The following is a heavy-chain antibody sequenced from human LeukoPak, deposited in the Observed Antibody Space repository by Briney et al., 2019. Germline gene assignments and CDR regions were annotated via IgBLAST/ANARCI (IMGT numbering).Heavy chain of an antibody. CDR2: IIPIFGTA. V-gene: IGHV1-69*01. Sequence: GGSLRLSCAASGFTFSSYAISWVRQAPGQGLEWMGGIIPIFGTANYAQKFQGRVTITADESTSTAYMELSSLRSEDTAVYYCATSRPLHYYGMDVWGQGTTVTVSS. CDR3: ATSRPLHYYGMDV. CDR1: GFTFSSYA. J-gene: IGHJ6*02.